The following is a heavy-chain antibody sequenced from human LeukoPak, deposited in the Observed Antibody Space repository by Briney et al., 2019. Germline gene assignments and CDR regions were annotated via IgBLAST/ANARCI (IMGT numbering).Heavy chain of an antibody. Sequence: GSLRLFCAASGFTFSSYGMHWVRQAPGKGLVWVAFIRYDGSDKYYAESVKGRFTISRDNSKNTLYLQMNSLRAEDTAVYYCAKADSRSYYGLGDYFDYWGQGTLVTVSS. CDR2: IRYDGSDK. D-gene: IGHD1-26*01. CDR1: GFTFSSYG. V-gene: IGHV3-30*02. CDR3: AKADSRSYYGLGDYFDY. J-gene: IGHJ4*02.